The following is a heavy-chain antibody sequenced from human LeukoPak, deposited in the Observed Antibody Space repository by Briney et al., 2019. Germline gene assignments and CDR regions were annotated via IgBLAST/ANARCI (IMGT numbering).Heavy chain of an antibody. V-gene: IGHV1-18*01. CDR2: ISAYNGNT. CDR1: GYTFTSYG. D-gene: IGHD3-3*01. CDR3: ARDRTDYDFWSGYYTGTGYWFDP. Sequence: ASVKVSCKASGYTFTSYGISWVRQAPGQGLEWMGWISAYNGNTNYTQKLQGRFTMTTDTSTSTAYMELRSLRSDDTAVYYCARDRTDYDFWSGYYTGTGYWFDPWGQGTLVTVSS. J-gene: IGHJ5*02.